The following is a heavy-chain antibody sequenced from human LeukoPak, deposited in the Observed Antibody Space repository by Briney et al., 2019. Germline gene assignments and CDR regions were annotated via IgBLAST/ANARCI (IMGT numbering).Heavy chain of an antibody. Sequence: PGGSLRLSCAASGFTFSSYEMNWVRQAPGKGLVWVSRINSDGSSTSYADSVKGRFTISRDNAKNTLYLQMNSLRAEDTAVYYCARLSRSYYYDSSGSAYFDYWAREPWSPSPQ. J-gene: IGHJ4*02. CDR1: GFTFSSYE. V-gene: IGHV3-74*01. D-gene: IGHD3-22*01. CDR3: ARLSRSYYYDSSGSAYFDY. CDR2: INSDGSST.